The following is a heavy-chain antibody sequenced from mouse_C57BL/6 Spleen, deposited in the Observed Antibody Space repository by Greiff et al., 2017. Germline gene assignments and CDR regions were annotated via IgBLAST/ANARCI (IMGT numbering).Heavy chain of an antibody. CDR3: ARRQTGAMDY. J-gene: IGHJ4*01. D-gene: IGHD3-2*01. CDR2: IYPGDGDT. Sequence: VQLQQSGAELVKPGASVKISCKASGYAFSSYWMNWVKQRPGKGLEWIGQIYPGDGDTNYTGKFKGKATLTADKSSSTAYMQLSSLTSEDTAVYFCARRQTGAMDYWGQGTSVTVSS. V-gene: IGHV1-80*01. CDR1: GYAFSSYW.